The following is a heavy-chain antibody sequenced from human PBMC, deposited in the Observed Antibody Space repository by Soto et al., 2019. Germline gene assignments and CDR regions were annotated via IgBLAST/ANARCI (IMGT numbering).Heavy chain of an antibody. J-gene: IGHJ5*02. V-gene: IGHV4-4*07. CDR2: IYTIGIT. D-gene: IGHD4-17*01. Sequence: PSESLSLSCTVSVGSVSSYYWSWIRQPAGKGLEWIGRIYTIGITNYNPSLKSRVTMSVDTSKNQFSLKLSSVTAADTAVYYCARMFDGDGWFDPWGQGTLVT. CDR3: ARMFDGDGWFDP. CDR1: VGSVSSYY.